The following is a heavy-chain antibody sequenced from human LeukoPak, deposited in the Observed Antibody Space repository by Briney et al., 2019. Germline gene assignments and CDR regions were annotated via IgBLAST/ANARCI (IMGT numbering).Heavy chain of an antibody. V-gene: IGHV4-39*07. CDR2: IYYTGST. Sequence: PSETLSLTCTVSGGSISSDAYYWGWIRQPPGKGLEWIGTIYYTGSTNYNPSLKSRVIISVDTSKNQFSLKLSSVTAADTAVYYCASEYCSSVSCRFDYWGQGTLVTVSS. D-gene: IGHD2-2*01. CDR1: GGSISSDAYY. J-gene: IGHJ4*02. CDR3: ASEYCSSVSCRFDY.